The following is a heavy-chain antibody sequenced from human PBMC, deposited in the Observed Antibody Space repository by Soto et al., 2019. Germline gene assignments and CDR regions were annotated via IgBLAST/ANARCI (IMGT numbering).Heavy chain of an antibody. CDR2: ISGSGRTI. V-gene: IGHV3-11*01. CDR3: AGLPFPWGWFDP. D-gene: IGHD3-16*01. CDR1: GIVFSDY. Sequence: QVQLVESGGGLVKPGGSLRLSCAASGIVFSDYMSWVRQAPGKGLEWLSYISGSGRTIYSADSVKGRFTISRDNATNSLYLQLNNVRPEDTAVDYCAGLPFPWGWFDPWGQGTLVTVSS. J-gene: IGHJ5*02.